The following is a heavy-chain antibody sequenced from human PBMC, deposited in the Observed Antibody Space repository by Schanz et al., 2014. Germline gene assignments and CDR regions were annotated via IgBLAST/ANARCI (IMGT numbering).Heavy chain of an antibody. CDR1: GFTVSSNY. V-gene: IGHV3-53*01. J-gene: IGHJ3*02. Sequence: EVQLVESGGGLIQPGGSLRLSCVASGFTVSSNYMSWVRQAPGKGLEWASVIYSDGRTYYGDSVKGRFTISRDNSKNKLYLQMNSLRDDDTAMYDCAKTCSSTSCAHGAFDIWGQGTMVTVSS. D-gene: IGHD2-2*01. CDR3: AKTCSSTSCAHGAFDI. CDR2: IYSDGRT.